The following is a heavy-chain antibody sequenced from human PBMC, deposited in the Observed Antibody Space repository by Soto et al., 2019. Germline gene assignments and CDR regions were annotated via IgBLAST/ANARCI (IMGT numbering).Heavy chain of an antibody. CDR2: IIPIFGTA. J-gene: IGHJ6*02. V-gene: IGHV1-69*01. D-gene: IGHD4-17*01. CDR1: GGTFSSYA. Sequence: QVQLVQSGAEVKKPGSSVKVSCKASGGTFSSYAISWVRQAPGQGLEWMGGIIPIFGTANYAQKFQGRVTITADESTSTAYMELSSLRSEDTAVYYCASCADYGDYADYYYGMDVWGQGTTVTVSS. CDR3: ASCADYGDYADYYYGMDV.